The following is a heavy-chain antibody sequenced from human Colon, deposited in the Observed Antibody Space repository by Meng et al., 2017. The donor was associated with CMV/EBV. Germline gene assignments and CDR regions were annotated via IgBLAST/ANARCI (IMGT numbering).Heavy chain of an antibody. D-gene: IGHD3-22*01. J-gene: IGHJ4*02. CDR3: AKPRYHYDTSGEFDY. CDR1: GFTFSSYG. CDR2: IRYDGANK. Sequence: GESLKISCAASGFTFSSYGMHWVRQAPGKGLEWLAFIRYDGANKYYADSVKGRYTISRDNSNNLLYLQMDSLRAEDTAIYYCAKPRYHYDTSGEFDYWGQGTLVTVSS. V-gene: IGHV3-30*02.